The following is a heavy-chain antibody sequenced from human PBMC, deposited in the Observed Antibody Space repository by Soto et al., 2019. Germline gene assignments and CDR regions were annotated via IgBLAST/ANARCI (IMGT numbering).Heavy chain of an antibody. J-gene: IGHJ4*02. CDR1: GFTFSTYA. CDR2: VGANSDYA. CDR3: AKVPSQYIWGSYLPYYDY. V-gene: IGHV3-23*01. D-gene: IGHD3-16*02. Sequence: EVQILESGGGLVQPGGSLRLSCAASGFTFSTYAMTWVRQAPGRGLEWVSAVGANSDYAYYADSVKDRFTISRDNSKNPLCLQMDSLRAEDTAVYYCAKVPSQYIWGSYLPYYDYWGQGTLVTVSS.